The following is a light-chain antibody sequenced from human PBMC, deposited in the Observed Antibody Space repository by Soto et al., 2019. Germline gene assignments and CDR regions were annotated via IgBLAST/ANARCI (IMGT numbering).Light chain of an antibody. CDR2: GAS. V-gene: IGKV3-15*01. Sequence: EIVMTQSPATLSVSPGERATLSCRASQSVSSNLAWYQQKPGQAPRLLIYGASTRATGIPARFSGSGSGTEFTLTICRLQSEDFAVYYCQQYNTWPPVCTFGQGTKLEIK. CDR3: QQYNTWPPVCT. J-gene: IGKJ2*02. CDR1: QSVSSN.